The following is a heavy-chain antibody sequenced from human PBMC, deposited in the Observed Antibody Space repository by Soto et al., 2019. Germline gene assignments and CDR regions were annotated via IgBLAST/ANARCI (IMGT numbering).Heavy chain of an antibody. V-gene: IGHV4-38-2*01. CDR3: ASGEYYGSGNYFDY. D-gene: IGHD3-10*01. J-gene: IGHJ4*02. CDR1: GHSISSGYY. Sequence: QVQLQESGPGLVKPSETLSLTCAVSGHSISSGYYWGWIRQPPGKGLEWIGSFYHSGSTYYNPSLKSRVTISVDTSKNQFSLKLSSVTAADTAVYYCASGEYYGSGNYFDYWGQGTLVTVSS. CDR2: FYHSGST.